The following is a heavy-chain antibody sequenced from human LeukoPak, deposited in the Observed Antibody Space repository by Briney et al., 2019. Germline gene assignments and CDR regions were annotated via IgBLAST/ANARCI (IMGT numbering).Heavy chain of an antibody. V-gene: IGHV4-59*01. Sequence: SETLSLTCTVSGGSISSYYWSWIRQPPGKGLEWIGYIYYSGSTNYNPSLKSRVTISVDTSKNQFSLKLSSVTAADTAVYYCARGYYDSSGYWEGYFDYWGQGTLVTVSS. CDR3: ARGYYDSSGYWEGYFDY. CDR2: IYYSGST. CDR1: GGSISSYY. D-gene: IGHD3-22*01. J-gene: IGHJ4*02.